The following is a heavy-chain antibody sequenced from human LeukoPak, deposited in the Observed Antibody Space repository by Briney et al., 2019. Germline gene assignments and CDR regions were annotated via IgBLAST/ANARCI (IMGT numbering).Heavy chain of an antibody. Sequence: GGSLRLSCAASGFTVSSNYMSWVRQAPRKGLEWVSVIYSGGSTYYADSVKGRFTISRDNSKNTLYLQMNSLRAEDTAVYYCARDYSHPIYGMDVWGQGTTVTVSS. CDR3: ARDYSHPIYGMDV. CDR1: GFTVSSNY. CDR2: IYSGGST. D-gene: IGHD2-15*01. V-gene: IGHV3-66*01. J-gene: IGHJ6*02.